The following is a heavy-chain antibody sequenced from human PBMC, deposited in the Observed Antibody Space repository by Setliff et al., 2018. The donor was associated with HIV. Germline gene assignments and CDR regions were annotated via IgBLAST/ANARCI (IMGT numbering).Heavy chain of an antibody. CDR2: IYPGDSDT. CDR3: ARFDYYDNSGGRNYFDY. J-gene: IGHJ4*02. Sequence: PGESLKISCKGSGYTFTTYWIGWVRQKPGKGLEWMGIIYPGDSDTRYSPSFHGPVTISADKSTNTAYLQWNSLRASDTAIYYCARFDYYDNSGGRNYFDYWGQGTRVTVSS. CDR1: GYTFTTYW. D-gene: IGHD3-22*01. V-gene: IGHV5-51*01.